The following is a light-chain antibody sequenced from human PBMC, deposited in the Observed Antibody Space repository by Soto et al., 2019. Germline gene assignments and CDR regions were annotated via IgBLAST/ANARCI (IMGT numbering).Light chain of an antibody. CDR1: QTISSW. V-gene: IGKV1-5*03. CDR2: KAS. CDR3: QHYNSYSEA. Sequence: SQMTQSPSALSGSVGDRVTSTCRASQTISSWLAWYQQKPGTAPKLLIYKASTLKSGVPSRFSGSGSGTEFTLTISRLQPDDFATYYCQHYNSYSEAFGQGTTV. J-gene: IGKJ1*01.